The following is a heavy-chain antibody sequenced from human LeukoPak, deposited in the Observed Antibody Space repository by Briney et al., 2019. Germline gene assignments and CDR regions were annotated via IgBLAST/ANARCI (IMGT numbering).Heavy chain of an antibody. CDR3: AGGSGRTFDY. Sequence: GSGPTLVNPTQTPTLTCTFSGFSLSTSGMGVGWIPQPPGKALEWLAIIYWDDDKRYSPSLKSRLTITKDTSKNQVVLTTTNMDPVDTGTYYCAGGSGRTFDYWGQGTLVTVSS. J-gene: IGHJ4*02. CDR2: IYWDDDK. CDR1: GFSLSTSGMG. D-gene: IGHD6-19*01. V-gene: IGHV2-5*02.